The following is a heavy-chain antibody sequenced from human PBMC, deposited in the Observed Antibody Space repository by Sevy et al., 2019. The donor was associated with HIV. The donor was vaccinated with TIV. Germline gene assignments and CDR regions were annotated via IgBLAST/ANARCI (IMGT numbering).Heavy chain of an antibody. CDR3: ARTTTFDY. V-gene: IGHV3-7*01. D-gene: IGHD1-1*01. CDR2: INQDGSET. Sequence: GGSLRLSCAASGFTFSSYWMSWVRQAPGKGLEWVANINQDGSETYYGDSVKGRFTISRDNARNSLYLQMNSLRAEDTAVYYCARTTTFDYWGQGTLVTVSS. CDR1: GFTFSSYW. J-gene: IGHJ4*02.